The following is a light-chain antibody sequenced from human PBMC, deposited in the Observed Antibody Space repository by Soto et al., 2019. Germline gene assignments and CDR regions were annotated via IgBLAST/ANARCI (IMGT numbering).Light chain of an antibody. J-gene: IGLJ2*01. Sequence: QSALTQPASVSGSPVQSITISCTGTRSDVGTYNLVSWYQQHPGKAPKLVIYEGSKRPSGVSNRFSGSKSGNTASLTIAGLQAEDEADYYCCSYASSNTLVFGGGTKVTVL. V-gene: IGLV2-23*01. CDR1: RSDVGTYNL. CDR3: CSYASSNTLV. CDR2: EGS.